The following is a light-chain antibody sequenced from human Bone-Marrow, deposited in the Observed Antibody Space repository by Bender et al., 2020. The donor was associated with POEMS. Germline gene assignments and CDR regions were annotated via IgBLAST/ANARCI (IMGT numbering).Light chain of an antibody. CDR2: DVN. Sequence: QSALTQPASVSGSPGQSITISCTGTSNDVGTYNYVSWYQHYPGKAPKLMIHDVNDRPSGVSNRFSGSKSGTSASLAITGLQAEDEGDYYCQSYDNSLGGWVFGGGTKLTVL. CDR1: SNDVGTYNY. V-gene: IGLV2-14*03. J-gene: IGLJ3*02. CDR3: QSYDNSLGGWV.